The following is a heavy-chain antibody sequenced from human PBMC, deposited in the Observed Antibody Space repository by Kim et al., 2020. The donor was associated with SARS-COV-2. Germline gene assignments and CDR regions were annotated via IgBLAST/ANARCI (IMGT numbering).Heavy chain of an antibody. CDR1: GGSFSGYY. CDR3: ASGIAAGFWVMSEQITHA. J-gene: IGHJ5*02. Sequence: SETLSLTCAVYGGSFSGYYWSWIRQPPGKGLEWIGGINHSGSTNYNPSLKSRVTISVDTSKNQFSLKLSSVTAADTAVYYCASGIAAGFWVMSEQITHAWGQGTLVTVSS. CDR2: INHSGST. D-gene: IGHD6-13*01. V-gene: IGHV4-34*01.